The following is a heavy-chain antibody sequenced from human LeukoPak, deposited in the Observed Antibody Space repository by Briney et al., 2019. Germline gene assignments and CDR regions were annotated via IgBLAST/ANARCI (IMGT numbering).Heavy chain of an antibody. CDR1: GYTFTSYS. V-gene: IGHV7-4-1*02. J-gene: IGHJ2*01. Sequence: ASVKVSCKASGYTFTSYSMNWVRQAPGQGLEYMGWINANTGNPTYAQGFTGRFVFSLDASVSTAYLQISSLKAEDTAVYYCARDFPARDWFFDLWGRGTLVTVSS. CDR3: ARDFPARDWFFDL. CDR2: INANTGNP.